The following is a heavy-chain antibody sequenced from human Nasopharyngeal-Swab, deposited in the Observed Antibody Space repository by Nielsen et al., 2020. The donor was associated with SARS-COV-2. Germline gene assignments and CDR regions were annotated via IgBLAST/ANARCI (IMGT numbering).Heavy chain of an antibody. D-gene: IGHD4-11*01. CDR2: INWNSGRK. Sequence: SLKISCAASGFTFENYAMHWVRQPPGKGLEWVSCINWNSGRKGYADSVKGRFTISRDNTKSSLYLQMDSLRTEDTALYYCARGTADFTNPSFDFWGQGNLVTVSS. CDR1: GFTFENYA. CDR3: ARGTADFTNPSFDF. V-gene: IGHV3-9*01. J-gene: IGHJ4*02.